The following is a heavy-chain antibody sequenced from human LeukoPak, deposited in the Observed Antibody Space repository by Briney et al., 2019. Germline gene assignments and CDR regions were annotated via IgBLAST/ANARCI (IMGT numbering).Heavy chain of an antibody. CDR2: SGSGVNT. J-gene: IGHJ4*02. Sequence: PGGSLRLSCAASGFTFSSYAMSWVRQAPGKGLEWVSASGSGVNTYYADSVMGRFTISRDNSKNTLYLQVNSLRAGDTAVYYCGKGLNRDYSGVGDSWGQGTLVTVSS. CDR3: GKGLNRDYSGVGDS. V-gene: IGHV3-23*01. D-gene: IGHD5-12*01. CDR1: GFTFSSYA.